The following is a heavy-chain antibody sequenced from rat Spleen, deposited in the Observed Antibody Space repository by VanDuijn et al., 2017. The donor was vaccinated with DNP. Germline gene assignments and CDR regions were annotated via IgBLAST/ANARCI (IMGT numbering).Heavy chain of an antibody. V-gene: IGHV5-31*01. J-gene: IGHJ2*01. CDR1: GFTFSSYW. Sequence: EVQLVETGGGLVQPGRSLKLSCVASGFTFSSYWMTWIRQVPGKGLEWFASITSSGSDTYYPDSVKGRFTISRDNAKNTQYLQMDSLRSEDTATYYCVRWNSGHFDYWGQGVMVPVSS. CDR3: VRWNSGHFDY. D-gene: IGHD4-3*01. CDR2: ITSSGSDT.